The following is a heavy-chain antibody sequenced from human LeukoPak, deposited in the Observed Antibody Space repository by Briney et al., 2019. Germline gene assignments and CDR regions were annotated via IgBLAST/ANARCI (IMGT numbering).Heavy chain of an antibody. J-gene: IGHJ4*02. CDR3: ARSHDSVPETPFDY. CDR1: GFTVSSNY. Sequence: GGSLRLSCAASGFTVSSNYMSWVRQAPGKGLEWVSVIYSGGSTYYADSVKGRFTISRDNSKNTLYLQMNSLRAEDTAVYYCARSHDSVPETPFDYWGQGTLVTVSS. V-gene: IGHV3-53*01. D-gene: IGHD1-1*01. CDR2: IYSGGST.